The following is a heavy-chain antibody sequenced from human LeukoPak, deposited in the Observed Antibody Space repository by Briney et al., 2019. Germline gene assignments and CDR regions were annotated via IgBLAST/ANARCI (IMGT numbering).Heavy chain of an antibody. V-gene: IGHV3-23*01. CDR3: AKGLSSSWVPGIAVAGGLDY. CDR1: GFTFSSYA. CDR2: ISGNGGST. J-gene: IGHJ4*02. D-gene: IGHD6-19*01. Sequence: GRSLRLSCAASGFTFSSYAMHWVRQAPGKGLEWVSVISGNGGSTYYADSVKGRFTISRDNSKNTLYLQMNSLRAEDTAVYYCAKGLSSSWVPGIAVAGGLDYWGQGTLVTVSS.